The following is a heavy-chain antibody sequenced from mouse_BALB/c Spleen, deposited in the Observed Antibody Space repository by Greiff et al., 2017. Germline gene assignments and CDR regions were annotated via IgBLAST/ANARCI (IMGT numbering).Heavy chain of an antibody. CDR2: IWAGGST. V-gene: IGHV2-9*02. J-gene: IGHJ2*01. Sequence: VKLMESGPGLVAPSQSLSITCTVSGFSLTSYGVHWVRQPPGKGLEWLGVIWAGGSTNYNSALMSRLSISKDNSKSQVFLKMNSLQTDDTAMYYCARDRGTTVVEGGNFDYWGQGTTLTVSS. D-gene: IGHD1-1*01. CDR3: ARDRGTTVVEGGNFDY. CDR1: GFSLTSYG.